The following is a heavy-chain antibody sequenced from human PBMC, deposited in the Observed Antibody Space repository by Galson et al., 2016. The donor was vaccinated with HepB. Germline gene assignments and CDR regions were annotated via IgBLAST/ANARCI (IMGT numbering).Heavy chain of an antibody. Sequence: SVKVSCKVSGYTLSELSMHWVRQAPGKGLEWMGGFDPEDGEIIYTQKFQGRVTMTEDTSTDTAYMELSSLISEDTAVYYCAAQKPSSAWYADFYYSGMDVWGQGTTVTVSS. D-gene: IGHD6-13*01. CDR1: GYTLSELS. J-gene: IGHJ6*02. CDR2: FDPEDGEI. V-gene: IGHV1-24*01. CDR3: AAQKPSSAWYADFYYSGMDV.